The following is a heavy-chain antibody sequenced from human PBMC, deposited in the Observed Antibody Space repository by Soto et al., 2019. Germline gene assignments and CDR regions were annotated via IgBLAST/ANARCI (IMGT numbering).Heavy chain of an antibody. D-gene: IGHD2-2*01. J-gene: IGHJ4*02. V-gene: IGHV3-30*04. CDR1: GLTFRSYA. CDR2: ISYDGSNK. Sequence: QVQLVESGGGVVQPGRSLRLSCAASGLTFRSYAMHWVRQAPGKGLEWVAVISYDGSNKYYADSVKGRFTISRDNSQNALYVQMNSLRAEDAAVYYCAREQYAENYFDYWGQGTLVTVSS. CDR3: AREQYAENYFDY.